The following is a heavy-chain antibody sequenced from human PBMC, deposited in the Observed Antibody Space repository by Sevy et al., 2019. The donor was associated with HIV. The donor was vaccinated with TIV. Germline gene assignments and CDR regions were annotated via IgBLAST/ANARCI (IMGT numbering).Heavy chain of an antibody. CDR1: GFTFSVSA. V-gene: IGHV3-73*01. CDR2: IRSKTNSYAT. CDR3: GGSCINGLCS. Sequence: GGSLRLSCAASGFTFSVSAMHWVRQASGKGLEWVGRIRSKTNSYATAYATSLEGRFRISRDDSKNTTYLQMNSLNTEDTAVYYCGGSCINGLCSWGQGTQVTVSS. D-gene: IGHD2-8*01. J-gene: IGHJ4*02.